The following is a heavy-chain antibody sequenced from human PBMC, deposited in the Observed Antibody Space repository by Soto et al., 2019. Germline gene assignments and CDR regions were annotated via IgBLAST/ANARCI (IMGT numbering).Heavy chain of an antibody. J-gene: IGHJ4*02. D-gene: IGHD6-19*01. V-gene: IGHV4-4*02. CDR1: GGSVSSRYW. CDR3: ARVPSSGWPYFFDY. Sequence: SETLSLTCAVSGGSVSSRYWWSWVRQSPGKGLEWIGEIYHSGSANYNPSLKSRVTISRDSAKNSLYLQMNSLRAEDTAMYYCARVPSSGWPYFFDYWGLGTLVTVSS. CDR2: IYHSGSA.